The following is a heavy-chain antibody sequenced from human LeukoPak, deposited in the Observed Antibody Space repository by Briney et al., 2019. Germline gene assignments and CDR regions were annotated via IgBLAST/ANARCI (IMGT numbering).Heavy chain of an antibody. Sequence: GGSLRLSCAASGFTFNTFNMNWVRQAPGKGLEWVSSFTSGGDYIYYADSVKGRFTTSRDNAKNSLSLQLNSLRVEDTAVYYCARGHYDVLAASYKWTPDYWGQGTLVTVSS. J-gene: IGHJ4*02. D-gene: IGHD3-9*01. CDR1: GFTFNTFN. CDR2: FTSGGDYI. V-gene: IGHV3-21*01. CDR3: ARGHYDVLAASYKWTPDY.